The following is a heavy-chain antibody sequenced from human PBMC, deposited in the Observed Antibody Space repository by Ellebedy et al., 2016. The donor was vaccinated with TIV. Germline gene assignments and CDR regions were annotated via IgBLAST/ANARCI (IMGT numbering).Heavy chain of an antibody. J-gene: IGHJ4*02. CDR1: GFTFSSHA. CDR3: ARAGGNGWFDF. D-gene: IGHD6-19*01. V-gene: IGHV3-30*04. Sequence: GESLKISCAASGFTFSSHAMHWVRQAPDKGLEWVATISFDGNNEYYADSVKGRFTISRDNSKNTLYLQMNSLRLEDTAVYYCARAGGNGWFDFWGQGTLVTVSS. CDR2: ISFDGNNE.